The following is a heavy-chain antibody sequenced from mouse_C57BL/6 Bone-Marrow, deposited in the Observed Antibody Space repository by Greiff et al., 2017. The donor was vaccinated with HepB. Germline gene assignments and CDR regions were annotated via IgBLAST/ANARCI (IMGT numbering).Heavy chain of an antibody. J-gene: IGHJ4*01. CDR3: TTPITTVVATDAMDY. V-gene: IGHV14-4*01. D-gene: IGHD1-1*01. Sequence: EVKLVESGAELVRPGASVKLSCTASGFNIKDDYMHWVKQRPEQGLEWIGWIDPENGDTEYASKFQGKATITADTSSNTAYLQLSSLTSEDTAVYYCTTPITTVVATDAMDYWGQGTSVTVSS. CDR1: GFNIKDDY. CDR2: IDPENGDT.